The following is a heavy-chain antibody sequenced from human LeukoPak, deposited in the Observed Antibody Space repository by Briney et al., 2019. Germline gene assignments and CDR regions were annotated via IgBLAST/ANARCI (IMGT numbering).Heavy chain of an antibody. Sequence: GGSLRLACAASGFTFSSYSMNWVRQAPGKGLEWVSSISSSSSYIYYADSVKGRFTISRDNAKNSLYLQMNSLRAEDTAVYYCARDPYYYDSSGYFHYWGQGTLVTVSS. CDR3: ARDPYYYDSSGYFHY. CDR2: ISSSSSYI. D-gene: IGHD3-22*01. V-gene: IGHV3-21*01. CDR1: GFTFSSYS. J-gene: IGHJ4*02.